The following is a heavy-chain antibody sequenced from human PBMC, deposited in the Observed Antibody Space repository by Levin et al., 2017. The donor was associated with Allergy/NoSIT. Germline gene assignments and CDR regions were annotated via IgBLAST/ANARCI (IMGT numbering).Heavy chain of an antibody. CDR1: GFTFSNAW. J-gene: IGHJ4*02. D-gene: IGHD3-10*01. CDR2: IKSKTDGGTT. Sequence: GESLKISCAASGFTFSNAWMSWVRQAPGKGLEWVGRIKSKTDGGTTDYAAPVKGRFTISRDDSKNTLYLQMNSLKTEDTAVYYCTTDASGYYGSDFDYWGQGTLVTVSS. CDR3: TTDASGYYGSDFDY. V-gene: IGHV3-15*01.